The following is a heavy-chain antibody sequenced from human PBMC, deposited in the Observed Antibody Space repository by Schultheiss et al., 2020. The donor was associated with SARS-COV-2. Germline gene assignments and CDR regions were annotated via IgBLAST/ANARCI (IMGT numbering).Heavy chain of an antibody. J-gene: IGHJ6*02. CDR2: IYYSGST. Sequence: SQTLSLTCTVSGGSISSYYWSWIRQPPGKGLEWIGYIYYSGSTYYNPSLKSRVTISVDTSKNQFSLKLSSVTAADTAVYYCARHRGVDCSSTSCRRYYYYYGMDVWGQGTTVTVSS. CDR1: GGSISSYY. D-gene: IGHD2-2*01. V-gene: IGHV4-59*08. CDR3: ARHRGVDCSSTSCRRYYYYYGMDV.